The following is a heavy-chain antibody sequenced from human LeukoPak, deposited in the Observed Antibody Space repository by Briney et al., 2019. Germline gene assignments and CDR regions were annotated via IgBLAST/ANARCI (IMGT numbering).Heavy chain of an antibody. CDR2: IWYDGSNK. D-gene: IGHD3-10*01. CDR1: GFTFSSYG. V-gene: IGHV3-30*02. CDR3: AKDARLGTFDY. Sequence: PGGSLRLSCAASGFTFSSYGMHWVRQAPGKGLEWVAVIWYDGSNKYYADSVKGRLTISRDNSKNTLYLQMNSLRAEDTAVYYCAKDARLGTFDYWGQGTLVTVSS. J-gene: IGHJ4*02.